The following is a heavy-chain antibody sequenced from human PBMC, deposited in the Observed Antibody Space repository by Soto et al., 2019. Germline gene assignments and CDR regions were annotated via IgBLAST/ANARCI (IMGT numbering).Heavy chain of an antibody. Sequence: GGSLRLSCAASGFTFSSYGMHWVRQAPGKGLEWVAVISYDGSNKYYADSVKGRFTISKDNSKNTLYLQMNSLRAEDTAVYYCAKDHMGTIMITFGGVLALDYWGQGTLVTVSS. CDR3: AKDHMGTIMITFGGVLALDY. V-gene: IGHV3-30*18. D-gene: IGHD3-16*01. CDR1: GFTFSSYG. J-gene: IGHJ4*02. CDR2: ISYDGSNK.